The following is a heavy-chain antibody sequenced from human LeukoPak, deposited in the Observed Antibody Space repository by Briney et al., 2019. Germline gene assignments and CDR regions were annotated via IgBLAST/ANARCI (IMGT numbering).Heavy chain of an antibody. CDR2: IYYSGST. Sequence: SETLSLTCTVSGGSISSYYWSWIRQPPGKGLEWIGYIYYSGSTNYNPSLKSRVTISVDTSKNQFSLKLSSVTAADTAVYYCARVPRRNVDTAMAYFDYWGQGTLVTVSS. D-gene: IGHD5-18*01. V-gene: IGHV4-59*01. CDR1: GGSISSYY. CDR3: ARVPRRNVDTAMAYFDY. J-gene: IGHJ4*02.